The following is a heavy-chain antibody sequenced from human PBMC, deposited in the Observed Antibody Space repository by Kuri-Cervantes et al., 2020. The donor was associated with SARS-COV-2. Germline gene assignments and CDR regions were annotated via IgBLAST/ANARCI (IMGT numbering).Heavy chain of an antibody. Sequence: LSLTVAASGFTFSSYGMHWVRQAPGKGLEWVAVISYVGSNKNYADSVKGRFTISRDNSKNTLYLQMNSLRAEDTAVYYCARGFSYYYASSGTAFDYWGQGTLVTVSS. J-gene: IGHJ4*02. CDR1: GFTFSSYG. V-gene: IGHV3-30*03. CDR3: ARGFSYYYASSGTAFDY. D-gene: IGHD3-22*01. CDR2: ISYVGSNK.